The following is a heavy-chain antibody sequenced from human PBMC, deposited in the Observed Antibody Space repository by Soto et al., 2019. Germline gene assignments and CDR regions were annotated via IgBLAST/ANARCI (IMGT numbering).Heavy chain of an antibody. CDR3: ARDMSAYCSGDSCYSGIDH. J-gene: IGHJ4*02. CDR2: IYYSGST. Sequence: PSETLSLTCTVSGGSVSSAGYYWSWIRQHPGGGLEWIGYIYYSGSTDYNPSLKSRVTISVDMSKNQFSLKLRSVTAADTAVYYCARDMSAYCSGDSCYSGIDHWGQGTLVTGSS. D-gene: IGHD2-15*01. CDR1: GGSVSSAGYY. V-gene: IGHV4-31*03.